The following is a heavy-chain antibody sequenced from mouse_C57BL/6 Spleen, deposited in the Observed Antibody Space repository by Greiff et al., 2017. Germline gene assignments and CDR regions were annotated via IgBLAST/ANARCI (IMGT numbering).Heavy chain of an antibody. V-gene: IGHV1-15*01. CDR3: TRGATVVAPYWYFDV. CDR2: IDPETGGT. Sequence: QVQLKESGAELVRPGASVTLSCKASGYTFTDYEMHWVKQTPVHGLEWIGAIDPETGGTAYNQKFKGKAILTADKSSSTAYMELRSLTSEDSAVYYCTRGATVVAPYWYFDVWGTGTTVTVSS. J-gene: IGHJ1*03. CDR1: GYTFTDYE. D-gene: IGHD1-1*01.